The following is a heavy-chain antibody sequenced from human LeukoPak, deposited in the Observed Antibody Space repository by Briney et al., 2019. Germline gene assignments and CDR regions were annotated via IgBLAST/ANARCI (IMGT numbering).Heavy chain of an antibody. CDR2: IFYSGTT. CDR3: ARDLGGLGKIDY. J-gene: IGHJ4*02. D-gene: IGHD7-27*01. Sequence: SEPLSLTCTVSGGSFSSGGYYWSWIRQHPGKGLEWIGYIFYSGTTYYNPSLKSRVIISVDASKNQFSLRLSSVTAADTAVYYCARDLGGLGKIDYWGQGTLVTVSS. CDR1: GGSFSSGGYY. V-gene: IGHV4-31*03.